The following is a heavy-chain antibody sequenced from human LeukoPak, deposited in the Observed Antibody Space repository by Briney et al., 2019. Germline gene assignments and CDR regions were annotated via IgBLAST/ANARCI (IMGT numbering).Heavy chain of an antibody. Sequence: GGSLRLSCAASGFTFSSYAMSWVRQAPGKGLEWVSAISNSGSNTYYADSVKGRFTISRANSKNPLYLQMNSLRAEDTAVYYCARGTYSSGWYYFDYWGQGTLVTVSS. D-gene: IGHD6-19*01. V-gene: IGHV3-23*01. CDR2: ISNSGSNT. CDR3: ARGTYSSGWYYFDY. J-gene: IGHJ4*02. CDR1: GFTFSSYA.